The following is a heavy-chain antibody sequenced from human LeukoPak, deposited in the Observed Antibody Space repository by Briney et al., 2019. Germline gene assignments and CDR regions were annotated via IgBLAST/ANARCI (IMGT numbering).Heavy chain of an antibody. Sequence: SETLSCNCTVSRVSACNYYWSWVRQPPGEGRECIAYVYHSGTTNYNPSLKGRVTLSLDTSKNQFSLKLSSVTAADTALYYCATGSSYPLGELDYWGQGSLVTVPS. V-gene: IGHV4-59*02. D-gene: IGHD3-10*01. J-gene: IGHJ4*02. CDR3: ATGSSYPLGELDY. CDR1: RVSACNYY. CDR2: VYHSGTT.